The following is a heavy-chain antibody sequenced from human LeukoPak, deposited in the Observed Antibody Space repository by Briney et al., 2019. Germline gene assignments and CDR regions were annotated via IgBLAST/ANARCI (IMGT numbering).Heavy chain of an antibody. CDR1: GFTFSSYG. D-gene: IGHD3-3*02. Sequence: GGSLRLSCAASGFTFSSYGMHWVRQAPGKGLEWVAVIWYDGSNKYYADSVKGRFTISRDNSKSTLYLQMNSLRAEDTAVYYCARATVDDGISDYWGQGTLVTVSS. CDR3: ARATVDDGISDY. J-gene: IGHJ4*02. CDR2: IWYDGSNK. V-gene: IGHV3-33*01.